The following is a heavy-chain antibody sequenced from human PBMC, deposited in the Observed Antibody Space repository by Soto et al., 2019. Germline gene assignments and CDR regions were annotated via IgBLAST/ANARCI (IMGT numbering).Heavy chain of an antibody. D-gene: IGHD3-9*01. CDR1: RFSLLTSELR. J-gene: IGHJ4*02. CDR3: AHRRRQGLTGPWNFGYFDF. CDR2: IYWDDDK. V-gene: IGHV2-5*02. Sequence: QITLRESGHTLVKPTQTLTLTCTFARFSLLTSELRVGWIRQPPGKALEWLALIYWDDDKRYSPSLKNRLTITKETSKNQVVLTMTNSEPVDTATYYCAHRRRQGLTGPWNFGYFDFWGQGRLVSVSA.